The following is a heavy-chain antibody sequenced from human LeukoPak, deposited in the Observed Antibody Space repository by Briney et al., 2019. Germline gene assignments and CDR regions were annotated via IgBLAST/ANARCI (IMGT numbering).Heavy chain of an antibody. CDR1: GFTFGDYA. D-gene: IGHD6-13*01. Sequence: GGSLRLSCTASGFTFGDYAVSWVRRAPGRGLEWVGLIRRRAFGETADYAASVKGRFTISRDDSKSIAYLQMNSLKTENTAVYYCTREGAAAAYGMDVWGQGTTVTVSS. CDR3: TREGAAAAYGMDV. V-gene: IGHV3-49*04. J-gene: IGHJ6*02. CDR2: IRRRAFGETA.